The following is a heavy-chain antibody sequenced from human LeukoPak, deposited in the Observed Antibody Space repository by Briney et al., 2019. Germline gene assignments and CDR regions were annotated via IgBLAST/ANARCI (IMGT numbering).Heavy chain of an antibody. V-gene: IGHV4-59*01. Sequence: SETLSLTCTVSGGSISSCYWSWIRQPPGKGLEWIGYIYYSGSTNDNPSLKSRVTISVDTSKNQFSLKLSSVTAADTAVYYCARVVDSSGYPTINYWYFDLWGRGTLVTVSS. CDR1: GGSISSCY. J-gene: IGHJ2*01. D-gene: IGHD3-22*01. CDR3: ARVVDSSGYPTINYWYFDL. CDR2: IYYSGST.